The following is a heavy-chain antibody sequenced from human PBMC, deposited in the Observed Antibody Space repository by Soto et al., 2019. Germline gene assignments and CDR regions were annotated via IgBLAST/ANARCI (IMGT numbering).Heavy chain of an antibody. J-gene: IGHJ3*02. CDR3: VRESKLYDGDPSSAFNI. CDR2: IRYDGGDI. V-gene: IGHV3-30*02. CDR1: GFTSTYF. Sequence: GGSLRLSCVASGFTSTYFMHWVRQAPGKGLEWVALIRYDGGDIKYVDSVKGRFTISRDNSKNTLYLQMNDLRAEDTAVYYCVRESKLYDGDPSSAFNIWGQGTVVTVSS. D-gene: IGHD2-8*01.